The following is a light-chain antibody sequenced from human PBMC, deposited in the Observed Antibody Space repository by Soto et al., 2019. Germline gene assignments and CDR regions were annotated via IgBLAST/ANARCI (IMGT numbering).Light chain of an antibody. CDR2: DVS. CDR1: SSDVGGYNY. J-gene: IGLJ1*01. V-gene: IGLV2-14*01. CDR3: SSYTSSSTLSYV. Sequence: QSVLTHPASVSGSPGQSITISCTGTSSDVGGYNYVSWYQQHPGKAPKLMIYDVSNRPSGVSNRFSGSKSGNTASLTISGLQAEDEADYYCSSYTSSSTLSYVFGTGTKSPS.